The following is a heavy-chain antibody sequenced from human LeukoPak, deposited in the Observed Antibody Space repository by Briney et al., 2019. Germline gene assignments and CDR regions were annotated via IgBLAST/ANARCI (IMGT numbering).Heavy chain of an antibody. CDR1: RFTFSDYW. Sequence: PGGSLRLSCAASRFTFSDYWMSWVRQAPGKGLEWVANINHYGSETYYVDSVEGRFTASRDNAKSTLYLQMNSLRAEDTAVYYCARDMGRVTNYLLYWGQRALVTVSS. CDR2: INHYGSET. V-gene: IGHV3-7*01. J-gene: IGHJ4*02. D-gene: IGHD1-26*01. CDR3: ARDMGRVTNYLLY.